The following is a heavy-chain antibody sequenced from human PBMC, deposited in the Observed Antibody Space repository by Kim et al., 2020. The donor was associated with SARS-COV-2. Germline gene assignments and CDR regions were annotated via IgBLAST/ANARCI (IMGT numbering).Heavy chain of an antibody. J-gene: IGHJ4*02. CDR3: ARGSIVVV. V-gene: IGHV4-34*01. Sequence: SETLSLTCAVYGGSFSGYYWSWIRQPPGKGLEWIGEINHSGSTNYNPSLKSRVTISVDTSKNQFSLKLSSVTAANTAVYYCARGSIVVVWGQGTLVTVSS. CDR1: GGSFSGYY. D-gene: IGHD3-22*01. CDR2: INHSGST.